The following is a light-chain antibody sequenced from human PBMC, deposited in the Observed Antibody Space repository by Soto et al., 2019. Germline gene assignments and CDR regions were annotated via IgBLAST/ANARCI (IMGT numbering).Light chain of an antibody. V-gene: IGKV3-11*01. Sequence: EIVLTQSPATLSLSPGERATLSCRASQSVSSYLAWYQQKPGQAPRLLIYDASNRATGIPARFSGSGSGTDFTLTISSLETDDLAVYYCQQRSDWPSTFGGGTKVQIK. J-gene: IGKJ4*01. CDR3: QQRSDWPST. CDR1: QSVSSY. CDR2: DAS.